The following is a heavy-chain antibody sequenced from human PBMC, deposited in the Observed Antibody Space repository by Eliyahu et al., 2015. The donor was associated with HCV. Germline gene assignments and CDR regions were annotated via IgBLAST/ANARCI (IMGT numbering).Heavy chain of an antibody. Sequence: EVQLLESGGDLVQPGGSLRLSCAVSGFTFSSYAMSWVRQAPGKGREGVSXISGGGGGTYYXDFVKGRFTISRDNSKNTLYLQMNSLRAEDTAVYYCAKEWNGAMILVAPFGMDVWGQGTTVTVSS. CDR1: GFTFSSYA. CDR3: AKEWNGAMILVAPFGMDV. J-gene: IGHJ6*02. D-gene: IGHD3-22*01. V-gene: IGHV3-23*01. CDR2: ISGGGGGT.